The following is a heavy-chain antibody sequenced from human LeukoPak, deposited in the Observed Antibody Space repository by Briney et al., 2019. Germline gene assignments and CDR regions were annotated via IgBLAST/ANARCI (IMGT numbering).Heavy chain of an antibody. D-gene: IGHD3-10*01. J-gene: IGHJ4*02. CDR1: GFTVSSNY. Sequence: GGSLRLSCAASGFTVSSNYMSWVRQAPGKGLEWVSVIYSGGTTNYADSVKGRFTISRDNSKNTLHLQMNSLRAEDTALYYCANALEYYYGSGSSYWGQGTLVTVSS. CDR3: ANALEYYYGSGSSY. CDR2: IYSGGTT. V-gene: IGHV3-53*01.